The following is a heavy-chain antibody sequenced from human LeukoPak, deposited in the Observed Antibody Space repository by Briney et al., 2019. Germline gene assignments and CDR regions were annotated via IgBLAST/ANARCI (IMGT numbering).Heavy chain of an antibody. CDR2: ISHTGST. CDR3: ARTYINFSNYFDP. Sequence: SETLSLTSTVSGYSISNGYNWGWVRQPPGKGLECIGSISHTGSTYYNPSLESRVTISLDTSNNQFSLELSSVTAADTAVYYCARTYINFSNYFDPWGQGSLVTVSS. CDR1: GYSISNGYN. V-gene: IGHV4-38-2*02. D-gene: IGHD4-11*01. J-gene: IGHJ5*02.